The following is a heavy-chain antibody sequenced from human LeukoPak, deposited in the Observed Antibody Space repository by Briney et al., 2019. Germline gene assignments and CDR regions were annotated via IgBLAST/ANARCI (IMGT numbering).Heavy chain of an antibody. V-gene: IGHV3-48*01. CDR3: VRDSDAWGDYTHADQ. CDR1: GFTFSSYS. Sequence: PGGSLRLSCVASGFTFSSYSLNWFRQAPGKGLEWVSYISFSGHRRVYADSVKGRFTISRDDAKKSLYLEMNGLRAEDTAVYYCVRDSDAWGDYTHADQWGQGTLVTVSP. J-gene: IGHJ5*02. CDR2: ISFSGHRR. D-gene: IGHD4-11*01.